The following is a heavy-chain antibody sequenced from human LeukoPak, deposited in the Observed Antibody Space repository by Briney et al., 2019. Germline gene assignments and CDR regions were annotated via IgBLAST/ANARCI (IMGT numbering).Heavy chain of an antibody. V-gene: IGHV4-59*08. CDR2: IYYSGST. D-gene: IGHD5-12*01. CDR1: GGSISSYY. Sequence: ASETLSLTCTVSGGSISSYYWSWIRQPPGKGLEWIGYIYYSGSTNYNPSLKSRVTISVDTSKNQFSLKLSSVTAADTAVYYCARQMEVATIFPNWFDPWGQGTLVTVSS. J-gene: IGHJ5*02. CDR3: ARQMEVATIFPNWFDP.